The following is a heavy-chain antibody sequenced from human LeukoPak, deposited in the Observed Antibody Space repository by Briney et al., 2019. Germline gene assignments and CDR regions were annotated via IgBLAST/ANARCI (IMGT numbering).Heavy chain of an antibody. J-gene: IGHJ4*02. CDR3: ARTRYYYNSRSYGAPYYFDY. CDR1: GGSISSSSYY. Sequence: SEALSLTCTVSGGSISSSSYYWGWIRQPPGKGLEWIGSIYYSGSTYYNPSLKSRVTISVDTSKNQFSLKLSSVTAADTAVYYCARTRYYYNSRSYGAPYYFDYWGQGTLVTVSS. CDR2: IYYSGST. D-gene: IGHD3-10*01. V-gene: IGHV4-39*01.